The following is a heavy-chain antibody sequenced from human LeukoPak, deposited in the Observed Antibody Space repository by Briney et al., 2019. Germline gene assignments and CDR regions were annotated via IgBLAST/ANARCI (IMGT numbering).Heavy chain of an antibody. CDR2: IKQDGSAK. CDR3: ARDNGWSADF. V-gene: IGHV3-7*03. D-gene: IGHD2-15*01. Sequence: QPGGSLRLSCAASGVTFSRHWMYWVRQAPGKGLEWVANIKQDGSAKPYVDSVKGRFTISRDNAKNSLFLQMNSLRAEDTAVYYCARDNGWSADFWGQGTLVTVSS. J-gene: IGHJ4*02. CDR1: GVTFSRHW.